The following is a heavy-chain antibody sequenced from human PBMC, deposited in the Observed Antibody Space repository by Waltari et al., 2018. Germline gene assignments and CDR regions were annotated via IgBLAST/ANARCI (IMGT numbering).Heavy chain of an antibody. J-gene: IGHJ4*02. CDR2: IYYSGST. CDR3: ARANTYYYDSSGYPYYFDY. CDR1: GGSISSYY. Sequence: QVQLQESGPGLVKPSETLSLTCTVSGGSISSYYWSWIRQPPGKGLELIGYIYYSGSTHSNPSLKSRFTISVDTSKNQFSLKLSSVTAADTAVYYCARANTYYYDSSGYPYYFDYWGQGTLVTVSS. D-gene: IGHD3-22*01. V-gene: IGHV4-59*01.